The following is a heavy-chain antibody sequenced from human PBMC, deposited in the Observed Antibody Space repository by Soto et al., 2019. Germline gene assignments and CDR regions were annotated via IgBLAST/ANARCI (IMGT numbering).Heavy chain of an antibody. D-gene: IGHD6-13*01. V-gene: IGHV3-30-3*01. CDR1: GFTFSSYA. CDR3: AAIAAAGFDY. CDR2: ISYDGSNK. J-gene: IGHJ4*02. Sequence: LRLSCAASGFTFSSYAMHWVRQAPGKGLEWVAVISYDGSNKYYADSVKGRFTISRDNSKNTLYLQMNSLRAEDTAVYYCAAIAAAGFDYWGQGTLVTVSS.